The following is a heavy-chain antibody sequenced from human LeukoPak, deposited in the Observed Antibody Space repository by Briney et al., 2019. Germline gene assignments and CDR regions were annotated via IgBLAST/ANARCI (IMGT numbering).Heavy chain of an antibody. J-gene: IGHJ4*02. D-gene: IGHD5-18*01. CDR1: GGSISSYY. V-gene: IGHV4-59*08. CDR2: IYYSGST. CDR3: ARGGSPGMGGTYSYGIDY. Sequence: PSETLSLTCTVSGGSISSYYWSWIRQPPGKGLEWIGYIYYSGSTNYNPSLKSRVTISVDTSENQFSLKLSSVTAADTAVYYCARGGSPGMGGTYSYGIDYWGQGTLVTVSS.